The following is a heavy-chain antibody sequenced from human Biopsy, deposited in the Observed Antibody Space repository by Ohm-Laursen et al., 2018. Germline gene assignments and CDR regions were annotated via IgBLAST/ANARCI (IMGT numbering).Heavy chain of an antibody. CDR3: ATDARWDPSLDAFHV. CDR1: GATVTSYA. D-gene: IGHD1-26*01. J-gene: IGHJ3*01. V-gene: IGHV1-69*04. Sequence: SVKVSCKASGATVTSYAISWVRQAPGQGLEWMGRIIPFTGVTNYAQNFQGKVTISADKSPPTVYVELSTLKPDDTAVHYCATDARWDPSLDAFHVWGQGTQVTVS. CDR2: IIPFTGVT.